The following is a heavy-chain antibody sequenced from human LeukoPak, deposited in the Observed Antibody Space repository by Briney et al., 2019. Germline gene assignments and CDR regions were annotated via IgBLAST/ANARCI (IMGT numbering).Heavy chain of an antibody. D-gene: IGHD3-16*02. CDR1: GGSISSSSYY. J-gene: IGHJ4*02. Sequence: PSETPSLTCTVSGGSISSSSYYWGWIRQPPGKGLEWIGSIYYSGSTYYNPSLKSRVTISVDTSKNQFSLKLSSVTAADTAVYYCARRDYVWGSYRSPFDYWGQGTLVTVSS. V-gene: IGHV4-39*01. CDR3: ARRDYVWGSYRSPFDY. CDR2: IYYSGST.